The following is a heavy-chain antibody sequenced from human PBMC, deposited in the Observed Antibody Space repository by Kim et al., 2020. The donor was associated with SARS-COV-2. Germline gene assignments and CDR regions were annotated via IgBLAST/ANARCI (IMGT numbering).Heavy chain of an antibody. D-gene: IGHD3-22*01. J-gene: IGHJ5*02. CDR1: GFTFSSYA. Sequence: GGSLRLSCAASGFTFSSYAMHWVRQAPGKGLEYVSAISSNGGSTYYANSVKGRFTISRDNSKNTLYLQMGSLRAEDMAVYYCARANPADSPDLLGWFDPWGQGTLVTVSS. CDR3: ARANPADSPDLLGWFDP. CDR2: ISSNGGST. V-gene: IGHV3-64*01.